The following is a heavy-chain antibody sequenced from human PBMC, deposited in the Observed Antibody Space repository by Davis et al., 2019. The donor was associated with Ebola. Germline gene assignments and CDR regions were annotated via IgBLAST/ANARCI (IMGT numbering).Heavy chain of an antibody. V-gene: IGHV3-9*01. J-gene: IGHJ4*02. CDR1: GFTFSSYS. CDR3: AKDVSVAGDSFDY. D-gene: IGHD6-19*01. Sequence: SLKISCAASGFTFSSYSMNWVRQAPGKGLEWVSGISWNSGSIGYADSVKGRFTISRDNAKNSLYLQMNSLRAEDTALYYCAKDVSVAGDSFDYWGQGTLVTVSS. CDR2: ISWNSGSI.